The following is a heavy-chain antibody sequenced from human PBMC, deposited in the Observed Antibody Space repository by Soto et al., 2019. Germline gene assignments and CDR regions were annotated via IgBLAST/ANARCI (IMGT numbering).Heavy chain of an antibody. Sequence: GGSLRLSCAASRFTFSSYSMNWVRQAPGKGLEWVSYISSSSSTIYYADSVKGRFTISRDNAKNSLYLQMNSLRAEDTAVYYCARDGRPVTGAHAFDIWGQGTMVTVSS. D-gene: IGHD4-17*01. V-gene: IGHV3-48*01. CDR1: RFTFSSYS. CDR2: ISSSSSTI. CDR3: ARDGRPVTGAHAFDI. J-gene: IGHJ3*02.